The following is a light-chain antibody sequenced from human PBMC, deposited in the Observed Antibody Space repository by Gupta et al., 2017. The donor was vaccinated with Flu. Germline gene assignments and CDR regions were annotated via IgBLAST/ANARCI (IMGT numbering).Light chain of an antibody. CDR1: QSVNSY. Sequence: EIVLTQSPATLSLSPGERATLSCRASQSVNSYLAWYQQKPGRAPRLLIYDASNRATGIPARFSGSGYGKDLTLTISSREQEDFAVYYCQQLSNWPPITFGQGTQMDIK. J-gene: IGKJ5*01. CDR2: DAS. V-gene: IGKV3-11*01. CDR3: QQLSNWPPIT.